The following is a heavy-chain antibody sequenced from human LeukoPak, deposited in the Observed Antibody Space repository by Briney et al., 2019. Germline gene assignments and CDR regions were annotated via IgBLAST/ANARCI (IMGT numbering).Heavy chain of an antibody. Sequence: SETLSLTCTVSGDSISSGSYYWSWIRQPAGKGLEWIGRIYTSGSTYYNPSLKSRVTISVDTSKNQFSLKLSSVTAADTAVYYCARHSGHSIAVAGFPHNWGQGTLVTVAS. V-gene: IGHV4-61*02. CDR2: IYTSGST. CDR1: GDSISSGSYY. CDR3: ARHSGHSIAVAGFPHN. D-gene: IGHD6-19*01. J-gene: IGHJ4*02.